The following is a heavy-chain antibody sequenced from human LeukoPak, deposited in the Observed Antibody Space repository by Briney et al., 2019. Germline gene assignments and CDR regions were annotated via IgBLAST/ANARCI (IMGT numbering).Heavy chain of an antibody. CDR3: AELGITMIGGA. V-gene: IGHV3-48*03. J-gene: IGHJ6*04. D-gene: IGHD3-10*02. CDR2: ISSSGSTI. Sequence: GGSLRLSCAASGFTFSSYEMTWVRQAPGKGLEWVSYISSSGSTIYYAYSVKGRFTISRDNAKNSLYLQMNSLRAEDTAVYYCAELGITMIGGAWGKGTTVTISS. CDR1: GFTFSSYE.